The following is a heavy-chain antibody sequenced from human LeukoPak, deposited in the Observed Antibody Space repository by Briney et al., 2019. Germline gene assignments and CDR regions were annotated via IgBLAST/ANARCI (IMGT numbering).Heavy chain of an antibody. Sequence: GGSLRLSCAASGFTFSSYAMSWVRQAPGKGLEWVSAISGSGGSTYYADSVKGRFTSPRDNSKNTLCLQMTSLRAQAPAVSYCAKAGTDDILTGYPRNFDYWGQGTLVTVSS. J-gene: IGHJ4*02. CDR1: GFTFSSYA. CDR3: AKAGTDDILTGYPRNFDY. V-gene: IGHV3-23*01. D-gene: IGHD3-9*01. CDR2: ISGSGGST.